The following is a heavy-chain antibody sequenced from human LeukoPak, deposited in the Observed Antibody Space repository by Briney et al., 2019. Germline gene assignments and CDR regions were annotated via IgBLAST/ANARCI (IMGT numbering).Heavy chain of an antibody. Sequence: GGSLRLSCAASGFTFYDYAMHWVRQAPGKGLEWVSGISWNSGSIGYADSVKGRFTISRDNAKNSLYLQMNSLRAEDTALYYCAKDRWREMATMIDYWGQGTLVTVSS. CDR3: AKDRWREMATMIDY. CDR1: GFTFYDYA. J-gene: IGHJ4*02. V-gene: IGHV3-9*01. CDR2: ISWNSGSI. D-gene: IGHD5-12*01.